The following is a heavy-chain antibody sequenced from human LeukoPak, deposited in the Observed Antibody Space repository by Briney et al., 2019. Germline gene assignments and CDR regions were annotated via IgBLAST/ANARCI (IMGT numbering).Heavy chain of an antibody. V-gene: IGHV1-69*04. D-gene: IGHD3-22*01. CDR1: GGTFSSYA. Sequence: SVTVSCKASGGTFSSYAISWVRQAPGQGLEWMGRIIPILGIANYAQKFQGRVTITADKSTSTAYMELSSLRSEDTAVYYCASPLGGYDSSGPDAFDIWGQGTMVTVSS. CDR3: ASPLGGYDSSGPDAFDI. J-gene: IGHJ3*02. CDR2: IIPILGIA.